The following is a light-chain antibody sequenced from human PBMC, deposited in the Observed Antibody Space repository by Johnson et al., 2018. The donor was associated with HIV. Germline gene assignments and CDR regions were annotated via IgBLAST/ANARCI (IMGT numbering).Light chain of an antibody. CDR2: EDT. V-gene: IGLV1-51*02. Sequence: QSVLTQPPSVSAAPGQKVTISCSGSSSNIANNYVSWYQQVPGTAPKLLIYEDTKRPSGIPDRFSGSKSGTSATLGITGLQTGDEGDYYCGTWDRSLSAGGVFGTGTKVTVL. CDR1: SSNIANNY. CDR3: GTWDRSLSAGGV. J-gene: IGLJ1*01.